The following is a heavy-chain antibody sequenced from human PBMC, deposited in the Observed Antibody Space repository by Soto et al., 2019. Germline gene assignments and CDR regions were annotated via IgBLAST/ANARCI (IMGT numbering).Heavy chain of an antibody. Sequence: SVQVSCKASGGTFSSYSISWVRQTPGQGLEWMGGIIPIFGTANYAQKFQGRVTITADKSTSTAYMELSSLRSEDTAVYYCAREGYNNNWFDPWGQGTLVTVSS. D-gene: IGHD5-12*01. J-gene: IGHJ5*02. CDR3: AREGYNNNWFDP. V-gene: IGHV1-69*06. CDR1: GGTFSSYS. CDR2: IIPIFGTA.